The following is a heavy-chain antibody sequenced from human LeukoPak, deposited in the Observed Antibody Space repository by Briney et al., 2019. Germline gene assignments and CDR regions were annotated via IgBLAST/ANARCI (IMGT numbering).Heavy chain of an antibody. D-gene: IGHD5-24*01. V-gene: IGHV1-2*02. Sequence: ASVKVSCKASGYTFTSYGISWVRQAPGQGLEWMGWINPNSGGTNYAQKFQGRVTMTRDTSISTAYMELSRLRSDDTAVYYCARDHGPEMATIPGYWGQGTLVTVSS. CDR3: ARDHGPEMATIPGY. CDR2: INPNSGGT. J-gene: IGHJ4*02. CDR1: GYTFTSYG.